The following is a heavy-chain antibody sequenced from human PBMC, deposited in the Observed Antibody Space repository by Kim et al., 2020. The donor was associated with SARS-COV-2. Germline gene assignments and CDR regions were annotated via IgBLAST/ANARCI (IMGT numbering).Heavy chain of an antibody. Sequence: ASVKVSCKAAGYTFTSHAINWVRQAPGQGLEWMGWMDTKTGNPGYAQTFKGRVTLTMDTSVNTAYLQLNGLKADDTAVYYCARGRGPTVYWGQVT. CDR1: GYTFTSHA. CDR2: MDTKTGNP. V-gene: IGHV1-8*01. D-gene: IGHD1-26*01. CDR3: ARGRGPTVY. J-gene: IGHJ4*02.